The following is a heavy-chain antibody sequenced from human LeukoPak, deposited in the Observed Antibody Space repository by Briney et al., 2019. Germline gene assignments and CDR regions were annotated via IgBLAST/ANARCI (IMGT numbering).Heavy chain of an antibody. CDR2: IYTSGST. CDR3: ARDGKKSSRFGEFSSNYFDY. Sequence: SETLSLTCTVSGGSISSYYWSWIRQPAGKGLEWIGRIYTSGSTNYNPSLKSRVTISVDTSKNQFSLKLSSVTAADTAVYYCARDGKKSSRFGEFSSNYFDYWGQGTLVTVSS. CDR1: GGSISSYY. D-gene: IGHD3-16*01. V-gene: IGHV4-4*07. J-gene: IGHJ4*02.